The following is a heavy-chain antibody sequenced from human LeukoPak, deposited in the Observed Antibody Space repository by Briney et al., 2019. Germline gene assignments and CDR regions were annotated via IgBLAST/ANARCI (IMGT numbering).Heavy chain of an antibody. CDR1: GFTFSSYS. Sequence: GGSLRLSCAASGFTFSSYSMNWVRQAPGQGLEWVSYISSSTSTIYYADSVKGRFTISRDSAKNSLYLHMNSLRDEDTAVYYCARDPTPTQLWFRGTFDYWGQGALVTVSS. CDR3: ARDPTPTQLWFRGTFDY. CDR2: ISSSTSTI. J-gene: IGHJ4*02. V-gene: IGHV3-48*02. D-gene: IGHD5-18*01.